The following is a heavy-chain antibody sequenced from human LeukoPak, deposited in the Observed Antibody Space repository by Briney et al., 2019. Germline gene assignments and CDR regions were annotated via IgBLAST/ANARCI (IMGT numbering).Heavy chain of an antibody. V-gene: IGHV5-51*01. J-gene: IGHJ4*02. CDR2: IYPGDSDT. CDR3: ARRVGYYDSSGYSDY. CDR1: GYSFTSYW. Sequence: GESLKISCKGSGYSFTSYWIGWVRQMPGKGLEWMGIIYPGDSDTRYSPSFQGQVTISADKSISTAYLQWSSLKASDTVMYYCARRVGYYDSSGYSDYWGQGTLVTVSS. D-gene: IGHD3-22*01.